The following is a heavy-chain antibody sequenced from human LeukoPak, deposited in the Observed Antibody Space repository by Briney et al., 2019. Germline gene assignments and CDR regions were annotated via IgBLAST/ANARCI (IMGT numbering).Heavy chain of an antibody. CDR3: ASYYYDTNFDY. CDR2: ISWNSGSI. V-gene: IGHV3-9*01. J-gene: IGHJ4*02. D-gene: IGHD3-22*01. CDR1: GFTFDDYA. Sequence: GGSLRLSCAASGFTFDDYAMHWVRQAPGKGLEWVSGISWNSGSIGYADSVKGRYTISRDNAKNSLYLQMNSLRAEDTAVYYCASYYYDTNFDYWGQGTLVTVSS.